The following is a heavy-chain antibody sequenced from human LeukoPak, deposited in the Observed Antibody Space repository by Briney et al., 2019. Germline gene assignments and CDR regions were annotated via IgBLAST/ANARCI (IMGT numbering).Heavy chain of an antibody. J-gene: IGHJ4*02. Sequence: ASVKISCKVSGYTFTDYYMQWVQQAPGKGLEWMGLVDPGDGETIYAEKFQGRVTITADTSTDTAYMELSSLRSEDTAVYYCATLLGSAMVDYWGQGTMVTVSS. V-gene: IGHV1-69-2*01. CDR3: ATLLGSAMVDY. CDR2: VDPGDGET. D-gene: IGHD5-18*01. CDR1: GYTFTDYY.